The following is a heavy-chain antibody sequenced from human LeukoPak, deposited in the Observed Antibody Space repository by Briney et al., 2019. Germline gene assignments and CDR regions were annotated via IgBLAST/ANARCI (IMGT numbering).Heavy chain of an antibody. CDR2: ISYDGSNK. CDR3: ARERWELGRRFDY. J-gene: IGHJ4*02. V-gene: IGHV3-30-3*01. D-gene: IGHD1-26*01. Sequence: GGSLRLSCAASGFTFSSYAMHWVRQAPGKGLEWVAVISYDGSNKYYADSVKGRFTISRDNSKNTLYLQMNSLRAEDTAVYYCARERWELGRRFDYWGQGTLVTVSS. CDR1: GFTFSSYA.